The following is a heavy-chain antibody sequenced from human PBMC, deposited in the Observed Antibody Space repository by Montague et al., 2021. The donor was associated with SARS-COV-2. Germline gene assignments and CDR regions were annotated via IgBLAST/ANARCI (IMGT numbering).Heavy chain of an antibody. J-gene: IGHJ5*02. V-gene: IGHV4-38-2*02. D-gene: IGHD4-11*01. CDR3: ASQVAYLDYFDP. CDR2: IHHSGNT. Sequence: SETLSLTCTVSGRSISTGHYWGWIRQPPGKGLEWIGSIHHSGNTYYNPSLKSRLTISIDTSKNQFSLKLTSLTAADTAVYYCASQVAYLDYFDPWGQGTLVTVSS. CDR1: GRSISTGHY.